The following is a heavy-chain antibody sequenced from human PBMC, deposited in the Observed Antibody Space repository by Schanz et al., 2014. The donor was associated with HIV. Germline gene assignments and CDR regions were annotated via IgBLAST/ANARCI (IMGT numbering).Heavy chain of an antibody. J-gene: IGHJ6*02. CDR3: ASHGEGITMIVVVNGGYYGMDV. CDR2: MNPNSGHT. D-gene: IGHD3-22*01. CDR1: GYTFSSYD. V-gene: IGHV1-8*01. Sequence: QVQLVQSGAEVKNPGASVKVSCKASGYTFSSYDINWVRQATGQGLEWMGWMNPNSGHTGYAQKFQGRVDMTRTTSISTAYMELRGLTSEDTAVYFCASHGEGITMIVVVNGGYYGMDVWGQGTTVTVSS.